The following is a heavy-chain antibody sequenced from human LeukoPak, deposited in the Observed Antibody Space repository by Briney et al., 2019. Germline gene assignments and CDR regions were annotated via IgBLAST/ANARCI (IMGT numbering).Heavy chain of an antibody. Sequence: SETLSLTCAVYGGSFSGYYWSWIRQPPGKGLEWIGEINHSGSTNYNPSLKSRVTISVDTSKNQFSLKLSSVTAADTAVYYCARGLAAAASGGVTNWFDPWGQGTLVTVSS. CDR3: ARGLAAAASGGVTNWFDP. V-gene: IGHV4-34*01. CDR1: GGSFSGYY. D-gene: IGHD6-13*01. CDR2: INHSGST. J-gene: IGHJ5*02.